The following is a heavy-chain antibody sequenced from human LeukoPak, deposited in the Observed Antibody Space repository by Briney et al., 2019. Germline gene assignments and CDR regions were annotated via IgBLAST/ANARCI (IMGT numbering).Heavy chain of an antibody. CDR2: INAGNGDT. Sequence: ASVKVSCKASGYTFTGYYIHWVRQAPGHRLEWMGCINAGNGDTKYSREFQGRVTITRDTSATTAYMELSSLRSEDMAVYYCASANDGWSYFDYWGQGTLVTVSS. CDR3: ASANDGWSYFDY. V-gene: IGHV1-3*03. J-gene: IGHJ4*02. CDR1: GYTFTGYY. D-gene: IGHD6-19*01.